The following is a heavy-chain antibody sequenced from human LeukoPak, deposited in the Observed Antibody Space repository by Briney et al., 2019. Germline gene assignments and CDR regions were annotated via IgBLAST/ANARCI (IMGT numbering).Heavy chain of an antibody. J-gene: IGHJ4*01. D-gene: IGHD6-19*01. Sequence: PSETLSLTCAVYGGSFSGYYWSWIRQPPGKGLEWIGEINHSGSTNYNPSLKSRVTISVDTSKNQFSLKLSSVTAADTAVYYCATRRDSSGWYRYWGQEPWSPSPQ. CDR3: ATRRDSSGWYRY. CDR1: GGSFSGYY. V-gene: IGHV4-34*01. CDR2: INHSGST.